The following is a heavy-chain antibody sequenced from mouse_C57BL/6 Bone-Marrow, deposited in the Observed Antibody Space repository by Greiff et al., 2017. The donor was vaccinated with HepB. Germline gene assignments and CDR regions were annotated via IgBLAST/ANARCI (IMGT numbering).Heavy chain of an antibody. J-gene: IGHJ4*01. Sequence: QVQLKESGPGLVAPSQSLSITCTVSGFSLTSYGVSWVRQPPGKGLEWLGVIEGDGSTTYHSALIARLTSSTDNSKSQVFLKLNSQQTDDTSTYYCAKKGYDYDVDAMDYWGQGTSVTVFS. CDR1: GFSLTSYG. CDR3: AKKGYDYDVDAMDY. CDR2: IEGDGST. V-gene: IGHV2-3*01. D-gene: IGHD2-4*01.